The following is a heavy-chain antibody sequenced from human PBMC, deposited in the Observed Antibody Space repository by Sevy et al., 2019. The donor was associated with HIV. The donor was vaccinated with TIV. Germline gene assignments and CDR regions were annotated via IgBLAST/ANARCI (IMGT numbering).Heavy chain of an antibody. J-gene: IGHJ6*02. V-gene: IGHV3-7*01. Sequence: GGSLRLSCAASGFTFSSYWMSWVRQAPGKGLEWVANIKQDGSEKYYVDSVKGRFTISRDNAKNSLYLQMNSLRAEDTAVYYCGGEGHSSSWYGGDYYYGMDVWGQGTTVTVSS. D-gene: IGHD6-13*01. CDR1: GFTFSSYW. CDR2: IKQDGSEK. CDR3: GGEGHSSSWYGGDYYYGMDV.